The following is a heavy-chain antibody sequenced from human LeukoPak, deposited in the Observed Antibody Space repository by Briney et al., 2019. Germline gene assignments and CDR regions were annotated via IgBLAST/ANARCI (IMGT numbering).Heavy chain of an antibody. D-gene: IGHD3-10*01. V-gene: IGHV4-59*12. CDR2: IYYSGST. J-gene: IGHJ4*02. Sequence: SETLSLTCTVSGGSISSYYWSWIRQPPGKGLEWIGYIYYSGSTNYNPSLKSRVTISVDTSKNQFSLKLSSVTAADTAVYYCASSLLWFGESKFYFDYWGQGTLVTVSS. CDR3: ASSLLWFGESKFYFDY. CDR1: GGSISSYY.